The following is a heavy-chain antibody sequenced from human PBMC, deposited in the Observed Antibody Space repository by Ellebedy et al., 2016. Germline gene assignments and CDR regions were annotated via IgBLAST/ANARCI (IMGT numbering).Heavy chain of an antibody. D-gene: IGHD3-10*01. CDR1: GFAFSSYA. V-gene: IGHV3-30-3*01. Sequence: GESLKISCAASGFAFSSYAMHWVRQAPGKGLEWVAVISYDGSYKYYADSVKGRFTISRDNSKNTLHLQMNSLRAEDTAVYYCASHNYYGSGRPPGDIDYWGQGTLVTVSS. J-gene: IGHJ4*02. CDR2: ISYDGSYK. CDR3: ASHNYYGSGRPPGDIDY.